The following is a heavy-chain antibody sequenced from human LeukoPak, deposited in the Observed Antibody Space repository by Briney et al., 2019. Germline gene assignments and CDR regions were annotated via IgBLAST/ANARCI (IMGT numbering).Heavy chain of an antibody. Sequence: GESLKISCKGSGYSFTSYWIGGVRQMPGKGLEWMGIIYPGDSDTRYSPSFQGQVTISADKSISTAYLQWSSLKASDSAMYYCARVNTDSCFHYWGQGTLVTVSS. V-gene: IGHV5-51*01. CDR3: ARVNTDSCFHY. CDR1: GYSFTSYW. J-gene: IGHJ4*02. D-gene: IGHD4-11*01. CDR2: IYPGDSDT.